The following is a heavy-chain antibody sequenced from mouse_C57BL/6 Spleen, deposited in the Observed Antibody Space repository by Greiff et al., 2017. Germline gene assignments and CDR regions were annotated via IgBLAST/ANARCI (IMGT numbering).Heavy chain of an antibody. CDR2: IDPETGGT. V-gene: IGHV1-15*01. Sequence: VQLQESGAELVRPGASVTLSCKASGYTFTDYEMHWVKQPPVHGLEWIGAIDPETGGTAYNQKFKGKAILTADKSSSTAYMQLSSLTSEDSAVYYCAREGGTAQAFDYWGQGTTLTVSS. D-gene: IGHD3-2*02. CDR1: GYTFTDYE. J-gene: IGHJ2*01. CDR3: AREGGTAQAFDY.